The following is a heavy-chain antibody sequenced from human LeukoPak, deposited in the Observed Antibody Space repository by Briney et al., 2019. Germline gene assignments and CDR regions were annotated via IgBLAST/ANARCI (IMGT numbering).Heavy chain of an antibody. D-gene: IGHD3-10*01. Sequence: GGSLRLSCAASGFTFSSYEMNWVRQAPGKGLEWISYISSSGSTIYYADSVKGRFTISRDNAKNSLSLQMNSLRAEDTAVYYCARPLMYYYGSETYFWFDPWGQGTLVTVSS. V-gene: IGHV3-48*03. CDR2: ISSSGSTI. J-gene: IGHJ5*02. CDR3: ARPLMYYYGSETYFWFDP. CDR1: GFTFSSYE.